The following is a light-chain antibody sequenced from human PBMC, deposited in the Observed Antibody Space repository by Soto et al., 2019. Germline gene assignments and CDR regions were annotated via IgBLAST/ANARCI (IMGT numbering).Light chain of an antibody. CDR3: ATWYDSRCGLVV. V-gene: IGLV1-47*01. J-gene: IGLJ2*01. CDR2: RNN. CDR1: SSNIGTYN. Sequence: QSVLTQPPSASGTPGQRVTISCSGSSSNIGTYNVPWYQLVPGTAPKLLISRNNQRPSGVPDRLSGSKSGSSASLAISGPRSEDEGDYYCATWYDSRCGLVVFGGGPTHTVL.